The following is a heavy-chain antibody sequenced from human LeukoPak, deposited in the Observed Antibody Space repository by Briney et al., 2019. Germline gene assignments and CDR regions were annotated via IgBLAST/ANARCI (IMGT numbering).Heavy chain of an antibody. D-gene: IGHD3-10*01. CDR3: AKVAKYYYGPETYYFFEQ. J-gene: IGHJ4*02. CDR2: IRNDRSNK. CDR1: GFTFSSYG. V-gene: IGHV3-30*02. Sequence: GGSLRLSCAASGFTFSSYGMHWVRQAPGKGLEWVAFIRNDRSNKYYADSVKGRFTVSRDYTKNSLYLQMNSLRVEDTAVYYCAKVAKYYYGPETYYFFEQWGQGTPVTASS.